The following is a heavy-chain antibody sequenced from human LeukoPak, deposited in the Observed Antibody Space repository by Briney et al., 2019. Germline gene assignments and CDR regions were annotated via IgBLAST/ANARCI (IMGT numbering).Heavy chain of an antibody. V-gene: IGHV4-59*01. J-gene: IGHJ5*02. CDR3: ARDKSSSWHNWFDP. Sequence: SETLSLTCAVSVGSLTGYYWTWVWHPPGKGRECRVSFYSSDTTNYNPSLKSRVTISVDTSKNQFSLKLSYVTAADTAVYYCARDKSSSWHNWFDPWGQGTLVTVSS. D-gene: IGHD6-13*01. CDR1: VGSLTGYY. CDR2: FYSSDTT.